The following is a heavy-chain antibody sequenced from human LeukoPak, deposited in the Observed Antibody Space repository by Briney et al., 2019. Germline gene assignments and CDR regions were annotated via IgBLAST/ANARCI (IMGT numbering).Heavy chain of an antibody. V-gene: IGHV1-69*05. J-gene: IGHJ4*02. D-gene: IGHD3-22*01. Sequence: ASVKVSCKASGGTFSSYAISWVRQAPGQGLKWMGRIIPIFGTANYAQKFQGRVTITTDESTSTAYMELSSLGSEDTAVYYCARGGVFYYDSSPFDYWGQGTLVTVSS. CDR1: GGTFSSYA. CDR2: IIPIFGTA. CDR3: ARGGVFYYDSSPFDY.